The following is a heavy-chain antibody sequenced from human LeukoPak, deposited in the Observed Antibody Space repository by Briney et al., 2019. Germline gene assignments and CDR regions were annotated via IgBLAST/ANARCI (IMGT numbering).Heavy chain of an antibody. D-gene: IGHD4-17*01. CDR3: AREFSTVTTKGIWFDP. J-gene: IGHJ5*02. CDR1: GGSISNYY. Sequence: SETLSLTCTVSGGSISNYYWSWIRQPPGKGLEWIGYIYYSGSTNYNPSLKSRVTISVDTSKNQFSLKLSSVTAADTAVYYCAREFSTVTTKGIWFDPWGQGTLVTVSS. CDR2: IYYSGST. V-gene: IGHV4-59*12.